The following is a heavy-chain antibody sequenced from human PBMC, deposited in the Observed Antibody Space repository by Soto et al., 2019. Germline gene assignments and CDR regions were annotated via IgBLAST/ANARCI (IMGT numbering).Heavy chain of an antibody. D-gene: IGHD1-1*01. J-gene: IGHJ3*02. V-gene: IGHV3-33*01. Sequence: GGSLRLSCAASGFAFGNYGIHWVRQAPGKGLEWVAVIWSDGSSKYYGDSVKGRFTISRDNSKNTVYLQMNSLRAEDTAVYYCARDDAFGNENGFDIWGQGTMVTVSS. CDR1: GFAFGNYG. CDR3: ARDDAFGNENGFDI. CDR2: IWSDGSSK.